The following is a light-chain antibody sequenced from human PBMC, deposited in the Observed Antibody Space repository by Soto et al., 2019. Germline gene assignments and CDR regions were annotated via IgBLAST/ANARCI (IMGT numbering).Light chain of an antibody. Sequence: QSVLTQPPSASGTPGQRVTISCSGSSSNIGSNTVNWYQQLPGTAPKVLMYSNNQRPSGVPDRFSGSKSGTSASLAISGLHSEDEAYYYCSAWDDSLKGLVFGGGTKLTVL. CDR1: SSNIGSNT. V-gene: IGLV1-44*01. CDR3: SAWDDSLKGLV. CDR2: SNN. J-gene: IGLJ2*01.